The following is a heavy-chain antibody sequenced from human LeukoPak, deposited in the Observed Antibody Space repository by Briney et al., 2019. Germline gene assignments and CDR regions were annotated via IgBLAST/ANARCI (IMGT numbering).Heavy chain of an antibody. CDR3: ARHVITMVRGVIRWFDP. V-gene: IGHV4-59*08. D-gene: IGHD3-10*01. Sequence: SETLSLTCTVSGSSISSYYWSWIRQPPGKGLEWIGYIYYSGSTNYNPSLKSRVTISVDTSKNQFSLKLSSVTAADTAVYYCARHVITMVRGVIRWFDPWGQGTLVTVSS. J-gene: IGHJ5*02. CDR2: IYYSGST. CDR1: GSSISSYY.